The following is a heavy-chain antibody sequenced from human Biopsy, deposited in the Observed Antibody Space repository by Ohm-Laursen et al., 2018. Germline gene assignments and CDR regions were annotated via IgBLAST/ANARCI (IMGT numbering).Heavy chain of an antibody. CDR3: ARAPPLIRGVLESWFDP. D-gene: IGHD3-10*01. CDR2: IYIDGTS. J-gene: IGHJ5*02. CDR1: GGFISSYY. Sequence: TLSLTCSVSGGFISSYYWSWIRQSAGGGLEWIGRIYIDGTSDYNPSLKNRVSMSVDSSKKQFSLRLTSLSVADTAKYYCARAPPLIRGVLESWFDPWGQGILVTVSS. V-gene: IGHV4-4*07.